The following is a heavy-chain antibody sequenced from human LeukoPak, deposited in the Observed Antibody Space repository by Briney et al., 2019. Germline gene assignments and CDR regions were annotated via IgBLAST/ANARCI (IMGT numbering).Heavy chain of an antibody. D-gene: IGHD6-19*01. CDR2: IYHCGST. CDR3: ARVHQEGQWLVLDY. Sequence: SETLSLTCAVSGYSISRGYYWGWDRQPPGKGLEWIGSIYHCGSTYYNPSLKSRVTISVDTSKNQFPLKLSSVTAADTAVYYCARVHQEGQWLVLDYWGQGTLVTVSS. V-gene: IGHV4-38-2*01. CDR1: GYSISRGYY. J-gene: IGHJ4*02.